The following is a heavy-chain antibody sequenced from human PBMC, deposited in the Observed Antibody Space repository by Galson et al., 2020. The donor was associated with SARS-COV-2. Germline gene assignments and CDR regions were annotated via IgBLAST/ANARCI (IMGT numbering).Heavy chain of an antibody. CDR1: GFTFSDYY. J-gene: IGHJ6*02. V-gene: IGHV3-11*01. D-gene: IGHD6-19*01. Sequence: AGGSLRLSCAASGFTFSDYYMSWIRQAPGKGLEWVSYISSSGSTIYYADSVKGRFTISRDNAKNSLYLQMNSLRAEDTAVYYCARAAVAVAGTSGYYYGMDVWGQGTTVTVSS. CDR2: ISSSGSTI. CDR3: ARAAVAVAGTSGYYYGMDV.